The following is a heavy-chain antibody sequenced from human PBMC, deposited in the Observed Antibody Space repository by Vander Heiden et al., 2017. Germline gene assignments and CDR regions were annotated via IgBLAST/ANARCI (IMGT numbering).Heavy chain of an antibody. Sequence: QITLKESGPTLVKPTQTLTLTCTFSGFSLSTTEVGVGWIRQPPGKALEWLALIYWNDDKRYRPSLKSRLTITKDTSKNQVVLTMTNMHPVDTATDDCEHTFWGDYGDHGSVDDGGQGTMVTVSS. D-gene: IGHD4-17*01. CDR1: GFSLSTTEVG. J-gene: IGHJ4*02. V-gene: IGHV2-5*01. CDR2: IYWNDDK. CDR3: EHTFWGDYGDHGSVDD.